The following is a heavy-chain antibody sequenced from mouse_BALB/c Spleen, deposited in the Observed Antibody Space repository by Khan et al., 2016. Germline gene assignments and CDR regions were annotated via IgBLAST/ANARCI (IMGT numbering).Heavy chain of an antibody. Sequence: EVQLQESGPGLVKPSQSLSLTCTVTGYSITSDYAWNWIRQFPGNKLEWMGYISYSGSTSYNPSLKSRISITRDTSKNQFFLQLISVTTEDTATYYCATGFAYWGQGTLVTVSA. V-gene: IGHV3-2*02. CDR1: GYSITSDYA. CDR3: ATGFAY. J-gene: IGHJ3*01. CDR2: ISYSGST.